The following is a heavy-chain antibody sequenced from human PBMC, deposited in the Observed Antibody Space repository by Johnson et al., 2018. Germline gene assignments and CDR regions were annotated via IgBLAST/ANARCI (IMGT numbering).Heavy chain of an antibody. D-gene: IGHD3-9*01. Sequence: QVQLVESGGGVVQPGRSRRLSCEASGFTFSSYGMHWVRQAPGKGLEWVAVIWYDGSNKYYADSVKGRFTISRDNAKNSLYLQMNSLRAEDTAVYYCARLEYVILTGYYTDYYYYMDVWGKGTTVTVSS. V-gene: IGHV3-33*01. J-gene: IGHJ6*03. CDR1: GFTFSSYG. CDR2: IWYDGSNK. CDR3: ARLEYVILTGYYTDYYYYMDV.